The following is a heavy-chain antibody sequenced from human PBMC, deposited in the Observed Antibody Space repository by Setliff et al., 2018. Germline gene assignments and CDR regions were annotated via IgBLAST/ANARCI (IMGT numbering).Heavy chain of an antibody. CDR3: ARAVDSSGYFPYWYFDL. J-gene: IGHJ2*01. CDR2: KSNRGDT. CDR1: GGSIGSSF. Sequence: SETLSLTCTVSGGSIGSSFWNWIRQSPGKGPEWIGYKSNRGDTNSNPSLRSRLTMSVDTSKSQFSLNLTSVTAADTAVYFCARAVDSSGYFPYWYFDLWGPETLLVTVSS. D-gene: IGHD3-22*01. V-gene: IGHV4-59*01.